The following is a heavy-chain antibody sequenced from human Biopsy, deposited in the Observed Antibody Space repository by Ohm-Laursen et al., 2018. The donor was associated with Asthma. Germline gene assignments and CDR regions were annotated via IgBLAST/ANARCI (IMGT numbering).Heavy chain of an antibody. V-gene: IGHV1-69*13. J-gene: IGHJ6*02. CDR1: GGTFSNFA. CDR3: ARCQVGYSSGWSLLLKKIYYSGMDV. D-gene: IGHD6-19*01. Sequence: ASVKVSCNAPGGTFSNFAISWVRQAPGQGLEWLGGITTVFGTTNYAQKFQGRVTITADESTSTAYMELTSLRSEDTAIYYCARCQVGYSSGWSLLLKKIYYSGMDVWGQGTAVTVSS. CDR2: ITTVFGTT.